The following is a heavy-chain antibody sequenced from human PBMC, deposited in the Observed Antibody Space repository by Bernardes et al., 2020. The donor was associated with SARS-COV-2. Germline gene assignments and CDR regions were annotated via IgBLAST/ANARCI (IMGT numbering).Heavy chain of an antibody. V-gene: IGHV3-66*02. Sequence: GGSLRLSCAASGFTVSSNYMNWVRQAPGKGLEWLSIIYLGGATYYADSVKGRFTISRDNSRNTVSLQMNNLRTEDTGVYYCARGAIFGLVSSWGQGTLVTVSS. CDR2: IYLGGAT. J-gene: IGHJ5*02. D-gene: IGHD3-3*01. CDR3: ARGAIFGLVSS. CDR1: GFTVSSNY.